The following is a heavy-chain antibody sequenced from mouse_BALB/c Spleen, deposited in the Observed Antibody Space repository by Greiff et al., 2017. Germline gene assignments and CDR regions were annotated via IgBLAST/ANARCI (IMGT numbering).Heavy chain of an antibody. V-gene: IGHV10-1*02. CDR2: IRSKSNNYAT. Sequence: EVQLVESGGGLVQPKGSLKLSCAASGFTFNTYAMNWVRQAPGKGLEWVARIRSKSNNYATYYADSVKDRFTISRDDSQSMLYLQMNNLKTEDTAMYYCVYDYDYAMDYWGQGTSVTVSS. CDR3: VYDYDYAMDY. D-gene: IGHD2-4*01. CDR1: GFTFNTYA. J-gene: IGHJ4*01.